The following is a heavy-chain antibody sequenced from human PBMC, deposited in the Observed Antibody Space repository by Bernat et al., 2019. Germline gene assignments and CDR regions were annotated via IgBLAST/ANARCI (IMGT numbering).Heavy chain of an antibody. CDR2: IYPGDSDT. J-gene: IGHJ6*02. V-gene: IGHV5-51*01. CDR3: ARQVVATGTYYYYGMDV. CDR1: GYSFTSYW. D-gene: IGHD5-12*01. Sequence: EVQLVQSGAEVKKPGESLKISCKGSGYSFTSYWIGWVRQMPGKGLEWMGIIYPGDSDTRYSPSFQGQVTISADKSISTAYLQWSSLKASDTAMYYCARQVVATGTYYYYGMDVWGQGTTVTVSS.